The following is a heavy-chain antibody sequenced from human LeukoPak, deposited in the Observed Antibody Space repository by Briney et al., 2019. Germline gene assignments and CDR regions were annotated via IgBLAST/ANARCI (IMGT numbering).Heavy chain of an antibody. CDR1: GGSISDYY. J-gene: IGHJ6*03. CDR2: IYYSGIT. CDR3: ARDLDMDV. D-gene: IGHD3-16*01. Sequence: SETLSLTCTVSGGSISDYYWSWIRQPPGKGLEWIGYIYYSGITNYNPSLKARVTISVDTSKNQFSLKLSSVTAADTAVYYCARDLDMDVWGKGTTVTVSS. V-gene: IGHV4-59*12.